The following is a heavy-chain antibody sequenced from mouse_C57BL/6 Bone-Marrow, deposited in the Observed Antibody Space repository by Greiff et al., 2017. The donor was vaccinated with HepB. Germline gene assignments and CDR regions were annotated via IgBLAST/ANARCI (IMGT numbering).Heavy chain of an antibody. CDR1: GFTFSSYA. V-gene: IGHV5-4*01. CDR3: ARDRSWGFAY. Sequence: EVMLVESGGGLVKPGGSLKLSCAASGFTFSSYAMSWVRQTPEKRLVWVATVNDGGSYTYYPDNVKGRFTISRDNAKNNLYLQMSHLKSEDTAMSYCARDRSWGFAYWGQGTLVTVSA. CDR2: VNDGGSYT. J-gene: IGHJ3*01.